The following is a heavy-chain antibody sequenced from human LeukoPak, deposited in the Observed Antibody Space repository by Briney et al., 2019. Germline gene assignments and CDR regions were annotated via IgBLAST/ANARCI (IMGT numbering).Heavy chain of an antibody. D-gene: IGHD2-15*01. J-gene: IGHJ6*02. CDR2: IRSKAYGGTT. Sequence: GGSLRLSCTASGFTFGDYAMSWVRQAPGKGLEWVGFIRSKAYGGTTEYAASVKGRFTISRDDSKSIAYLQMNSLKTEDTAVYYCTRGAVVRHCYYGMDVWGQGTTVTVSS. CDR1: GFTFGDYA. CDR3: TRGAVVRHCYYGMDV. V-gene: IGHV3-49*04.